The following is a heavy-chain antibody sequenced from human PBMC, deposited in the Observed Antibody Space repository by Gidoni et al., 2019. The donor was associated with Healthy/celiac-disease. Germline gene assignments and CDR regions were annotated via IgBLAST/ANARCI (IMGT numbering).Heavy chain of an antibody. CDR1: GFTFSSYW. CDR3: ARIPSYGGTSGAFDI. Sequence: EVQLVESGGGLVQPGGSLRLSCAASGFTFSSYWMHWVRQAPGKGLVWVSRINSDGSSTSYAYSVKGRFTISRDNAKNTLYLQMNSLRAEDTAVYYCARIPSYGGTSGAFDIWGQGTMVTVSS. D-gene: IGHD4-17*01. V-gene: IGHV3-74*01. J-gene: IGHJ3*02. CDR2: INSDGSST.